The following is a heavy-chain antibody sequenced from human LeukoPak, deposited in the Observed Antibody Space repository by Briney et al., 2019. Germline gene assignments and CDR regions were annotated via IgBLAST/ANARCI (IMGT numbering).Heavy chain of an antibody. CDR3: AKISWDGRGTFY. J-gene: IGHJ4*02. CDR2: ISGSGGST. CDR1: GFTFSSYA. Sequence: GGSLRLSCPASGFTFSSYAMSWVRQAPGKGLEWVSAISGSGGSTYYADSVKGRFTISRDNSKNTLYLQVNSLRAEDTAVYYCAKISWDGRGTFYWGQGTLVTVSS. V-gene: IGHV3-23*01. D-gene: IGHD2-15*01.